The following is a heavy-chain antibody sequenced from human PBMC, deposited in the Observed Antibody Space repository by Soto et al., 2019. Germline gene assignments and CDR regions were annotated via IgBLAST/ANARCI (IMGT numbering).Heavy chain of an antibody. CDR1: GFTFSSYG. CDR2: IWYDGSNK. D-gene: IGHD3-3*01. V-gene: IGHV3-33*01. J-gene: IGHJ4*02. CDR3: ARDPPHDFWSGYYSITYYDY. Sequence: GGSLRLSCAASGFTFSSYGMHWVRQAPGKGLEWVAVIWYDGSNKYYADSVKGRFTISRDNSKNTLYLQMNSLRAEDTAVYYCARDPPHDFWSGYYSITYYDYWGQGTLVTVSS.